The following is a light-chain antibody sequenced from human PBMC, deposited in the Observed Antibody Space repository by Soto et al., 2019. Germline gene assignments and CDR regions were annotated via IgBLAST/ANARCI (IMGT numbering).Light chain of an antibody. CDR2: WAS. CDR3: QQYYSPPRT. CDR1: QSVLYSSNNKNY. Sequence: DIVMTQSPDSLAVSLGERATINCKSSQSVLYSSNNKNYLAWYQQKPGQPPKLLIYWASTRESGVPDRFSGSGSGTDFTLTISRLQAEDVPVYYCQQYYSPPRTFGHGTKVDI. V-gene: IGKV4-1*01. J-gene: IGKJ1*01.